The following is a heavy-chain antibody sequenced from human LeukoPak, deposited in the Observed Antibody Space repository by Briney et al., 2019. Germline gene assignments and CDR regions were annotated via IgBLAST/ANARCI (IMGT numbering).Heavy chain of an antibody. D-gene: IGHD3-3*01. J-gene: IGHJ4*02. Sequence: ASVKVSCKASGYTFTSYDINWVRQATGQGLEWIGWMNPNSGNTGYAQKFQGRVTITRNTSISTAYMELSSLRSEDTAVYYCARDGGYDFWSGYKYYFDYWGQGTLVTVSS. V-gene: IGHV1-8*03. CDR2: MNPNSGNT. CDR3: ARDGGYDFWSGYKYYFDY. CDR1: GYTFTSYD.